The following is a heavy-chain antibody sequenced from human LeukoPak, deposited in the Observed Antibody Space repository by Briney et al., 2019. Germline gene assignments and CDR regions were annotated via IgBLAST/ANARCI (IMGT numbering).Heavy chain of an antibody. J-gene: IGHJ4*02. CDR2: IIPIFGTA. CDR3: AREIQRGTLGY. CDR1: GGTFSSYA. D-gene: IGHD7-27*01. Sequence: SVKVSCKASGGTFSSYAISWVRQAPGQGLEWMGGIIPIFGTANDAQKFQGRVTITTDESTSTAYMELSSLSAEDTAVYYCAREIQRGTLGYWGQGALVTVSS. V-gene: IGHV1-69*05.